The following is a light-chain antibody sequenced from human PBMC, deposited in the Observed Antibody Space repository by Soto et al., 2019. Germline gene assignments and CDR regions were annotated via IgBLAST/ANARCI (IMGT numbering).Light chain of an antibody. CDR2: GAS. Sequence: EIMMTQSPATLSVSPGERATLSCRASQSVSSNLAWYQQKPGQAPRLLIYGASTRATGIPARFSGSGSGTEFTLAISSLQSEDFAVYYCQQYVRSLPITFGPGTKVDIK. CDR3: QQYVRSLPIT. J-gene: IGKJ3*01. V-gene: IGKV3-15*01. CDR1: QSVSSN.